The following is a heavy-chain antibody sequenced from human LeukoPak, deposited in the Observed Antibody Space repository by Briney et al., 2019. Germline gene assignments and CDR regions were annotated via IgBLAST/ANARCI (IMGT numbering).Heavy chain of an antibody. J-gene: IGHJ3*02. CDR3: ARFQYQLLNAFDI. CDR1: GYSFSSYW. V-gene: IGHV5-51*01. Sequence: GESLKISCKCSGYSFSSYWIGWVRQMPGKGLEWMGIIYPGDSDTRYSPSFQGQVTISADKSISTAYLQWSSLKASDTSMYYCARFQYQLLNAFDIWGQGTMVTVSS. CDR2: IYPGDSDT. D-gene: IGHD2-2*01.